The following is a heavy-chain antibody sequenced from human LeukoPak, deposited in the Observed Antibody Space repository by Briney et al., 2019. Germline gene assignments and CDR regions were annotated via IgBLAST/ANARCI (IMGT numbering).Heavy chain of an antibody. J-gene: IGHJ6*02. D-gene: IGHD3-10*01. CDR3: ARGREITLVRGLINYYGMDV. CDR2: VNHSGST. V-gene: IGHV4-34*01. CDR1: GGSSSGYY. Sequence: ASETLSLTCAVYGGSSSGYYWNWIRQPPGKGLEWIGEVNHSGSTNYNPSLKSRVTISIDTSKNQFSLKLSSVTAADTAVHYCARGREITLVRGLINYYGMDVWGRGTTVTVSS.